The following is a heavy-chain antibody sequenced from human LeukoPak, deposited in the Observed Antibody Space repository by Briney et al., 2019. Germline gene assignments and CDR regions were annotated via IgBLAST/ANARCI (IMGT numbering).Heavy chain of an antibody. CDR2: ISSSSSYI. D-gene: IGHD3-10*01. CDR3: AKSLNRGYYGSGTNS. V-gene: IGHV3-21*04. Sequence: PGGSLRLSCAASGFTFSSYSMNWVRQAPGKGLEWVSCISSSSSYIYYADSVKGRFTISRDNSKNTLYLQMNSLRADDTAVYYCAKSLNRGYYGSGTNSWGPGTLVTVSS. CDR1: GFTFSSYS. J-gene: IGHJ4*02.